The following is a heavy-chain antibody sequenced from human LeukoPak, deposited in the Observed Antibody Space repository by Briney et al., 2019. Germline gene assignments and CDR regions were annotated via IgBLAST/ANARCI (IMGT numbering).Heavy chain of an antibody. CDR2: IIGGAGST. Sequence: GGTLRLSCAASGFSFSSHGMSWVRQAPGKGLEWVSGIIGGAGSTYYADSVRGRFTISGDNSKNTLYLQMNSLRAEDTAVYYCTKEGLPSGSSWSAWFDPWGQGTLVTVSS. CDR1: GFSFSSHG. V-gene: IGHV3-23*01. CDR3: TKEGLPSGSSWSAWFDP. D-gene: IGHD3-10*01. J-gene: IGHJ5*02.